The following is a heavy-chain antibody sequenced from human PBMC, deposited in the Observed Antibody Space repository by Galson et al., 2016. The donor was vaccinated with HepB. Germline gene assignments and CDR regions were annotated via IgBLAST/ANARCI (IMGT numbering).Heavy chain of an antibody. D-gene: IGHD2-8*01. CDR3: ARHGTIDLYYYNYFGMDV. Sequence: SVKVSCKASGYTFTSYDINWVRQATGQGLEWMGWMNPNNGNTGYAQRFQGRVTMTRNTSISTAYMELSSLRSEDTAVYYCARHGTIDLYYYNYFGMDVWGQGTTVTVSS. V-gene: IGHV1-8*01. CDR2: MNPNNGNT. J-gene: IGHJ6*02. CDR1: GYTFTSYD.